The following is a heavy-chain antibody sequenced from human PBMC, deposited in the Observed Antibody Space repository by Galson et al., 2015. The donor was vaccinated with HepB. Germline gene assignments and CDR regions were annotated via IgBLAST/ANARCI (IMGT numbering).Heavy chain of an antibody. CDR3: ARDSYYDILTGNNWFDP. Sequence: SLRLSCAASGFTFSSYWMSWVRQAPGKGLEWVANIKQDGSEKYYVDSVKGRFTISRDNAKNSLYLQMNSLRAEDTAVYYCARDSYYDILTGNNWFDPWGQGTLVTVSS. CDR1: GFTFSSYW. CDR2: IKQDGSEK. V-gene: IGHV3-7*03. J-gene: IGHJ5*02. D-gene: IGHD3-9*01.